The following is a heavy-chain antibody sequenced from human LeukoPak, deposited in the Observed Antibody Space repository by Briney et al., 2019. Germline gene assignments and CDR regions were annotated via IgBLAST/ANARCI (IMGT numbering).Heavy chain of an antibody. CDR3: ARGSVAAYYFDY. CDR1: GYTFTGYY. D-gene: IGHD6-19*01. CDR2: ISYDGSNK. J-gene: IGHJ4*02. Sequence: SCKASGYTFTGYYMHWVRQAPGKGLEWVAVISYDGSNKYYADSVKGRFTISRDNSKNTLYLQMNSLRAEDTAVYYCARGSVAAYYFDYWGQGTLVTVSS. V-gene: IGHV3-30-3*01.